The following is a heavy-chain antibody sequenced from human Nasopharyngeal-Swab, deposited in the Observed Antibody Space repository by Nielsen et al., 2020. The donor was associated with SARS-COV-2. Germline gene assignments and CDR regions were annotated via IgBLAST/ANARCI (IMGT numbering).Heavy chain of an antibody. Sequence: SGPTLAQPPQTLTLTCTFPGFSLSTSKVGVSWVRQLPGKALAGLALLYWDDDNRYNPSLKNRITLTRDTSKNQVVLTMANMNPVGTATYYCVHSTGWRLDYWGQGTLVTVSS. CDR1: GFSLSTSKVG. D-gene: IGHD6-19*01. V-gene: IGHV2-5*02. J-gene: IGHJ4*02. CDR3: VHSTGWRLDY. CDR2: LYWDDDN.